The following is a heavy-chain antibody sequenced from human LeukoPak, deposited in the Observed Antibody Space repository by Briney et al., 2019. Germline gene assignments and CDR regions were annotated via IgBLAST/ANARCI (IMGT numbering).Heavy chain of an antibody. Sequence: ASVKVSCKASGFTFTDHYLHWVRQVPGQGLEWMGWINGKSGATFYAQKFQDRITVTRDASISTMYLELSRLTSDDTAVYYCVRDFDWGPDYWGQGTLVAVSS. D-gene: IGHD3-9*01. CDR2: INGKSGAT. J-gene: IGHJ4*02. CDR3: VRDFDWGPDY. V-gene: IGHV1-2*02. CDR1: GFTFTDHY.